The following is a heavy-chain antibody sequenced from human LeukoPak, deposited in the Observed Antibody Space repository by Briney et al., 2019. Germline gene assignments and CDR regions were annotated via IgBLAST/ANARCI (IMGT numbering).Heavy chain of an antibody. CDR3: ARPASTVTFPWYFDY. CDR2: IWYDGSNK. D-gene: IGHD4-17*01. J-gene: IGHJ4*02. V-gene: IGHV3-33*01. CDR1: GFTFSSYG. Sequence: PGGSLRLSCAASGFTFSSYGMHWVRQAPGKGLEWVAVIWYDGSNKYYADSVKGRFTISRDNSKNTLYLQMNSLRAEDTAVYYCARPASTVTFPWYFDYWGQGTLVTVSS.